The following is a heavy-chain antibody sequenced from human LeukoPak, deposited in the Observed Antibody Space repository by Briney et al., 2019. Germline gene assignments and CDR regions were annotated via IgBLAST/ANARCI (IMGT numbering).Heavy chain of an antibody. CDR1: GFTFSSYG. CDR2: IRYDGSNK. V-gene: IGHV3-30*02. CDR3: AKDNRGYYYYYMDV. D-gene: IGHD1-14*01. J-gene: IGHJ6*03. Sequence: GGSLRLSCAASGFTFSSYGMHWVRQAPGKGLEWVAFIRYDGSNKYYADSVKGRFTISRDNSKNTLYLQMNSLRAEDTAVYYCAKDNRGYYYYYMDVWGKGTTVTVSS.